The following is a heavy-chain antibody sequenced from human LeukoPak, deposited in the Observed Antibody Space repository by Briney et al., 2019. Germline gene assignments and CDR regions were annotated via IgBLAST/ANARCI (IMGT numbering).Heavy chain of an antibody. CDR1: GFTFSSYW. D-gene: IGHD6-19*01. J-gene: IGHJ4*02. V-gene: IGHV3-74*01. CDR2: INTDGSST. CDR3: AVAVAGLYYFDY. Sequence: GGSLRLSCAASGFTFSSYWMHWVRQAPGKGQVWVSRINTDGSSTSYADSVKGRFTISRDNAKNTLYLQMNSLRAEDTAVYYCAVAVAGLYYFDYWGQGTLVTVSS.